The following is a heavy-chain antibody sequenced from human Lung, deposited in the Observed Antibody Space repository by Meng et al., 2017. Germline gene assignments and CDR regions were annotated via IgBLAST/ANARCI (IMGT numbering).Heavy chain of an antibody. Sequence: VQLQHGGAGLLKPSETLSLPCVVSGGSFSDYYWSWIRQPPGKGLEWIGEINHSGSTNYNPSLESRATISVDTSQNNLSLKLSSVTAADSAVYYCARGPTTMAHDFDYWGQGTLVTVSS. V-gene: IGHV4-34*01. CDR3: ARGPTTMAHDFDY. D-gene: IGHD4-11*01. CDR1: GGSFSDYY. CDR2: INHSGST. J-gene: IGHJ4*02.